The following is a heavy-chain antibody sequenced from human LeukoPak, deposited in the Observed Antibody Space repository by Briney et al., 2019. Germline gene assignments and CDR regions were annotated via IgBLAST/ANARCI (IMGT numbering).Heavy chain of an antibody. J-gene: IGHJ5*02. CDR2: IYPNSGGT. V-gene: IGHV1-2*02. Sequence: GASVKVSCKASGYTFTGYYMHWVRQAPGQGLEWMGWIYPNSGGTKYAQKFQGRVTMTRDTSISTAYLELSRLRSDDTAVYYCARGAVGATSWFDPWGQGTLVTVSS. CDR3: ARGAVGATSWFDP. CDR1: GYTFTGYY. D-gene: IGHD1-26*01.